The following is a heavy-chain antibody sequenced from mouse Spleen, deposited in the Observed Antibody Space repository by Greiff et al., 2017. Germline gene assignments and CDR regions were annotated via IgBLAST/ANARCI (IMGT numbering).Heavy chain of an antibody. CDR2: ISSGGSYT. J-gene: IGHJ2*01. CDR1: GFTFSSYA. V-gene: IGHV5-9-3*01. D-gene: IGHD2-14*01. CDR3: ARHGGEVRYFDY. Sequence: EVKLVESGGGLVKPGGSLKLSCAASGFTFSSYAMSWVRQTPEKRLEWVATISSGGSYTYYPDSVKGRFTISRDNAKNTLYLQMSSLRSEDTAMYYCARHGGEVRYFDYWGQGTTLTVSS.